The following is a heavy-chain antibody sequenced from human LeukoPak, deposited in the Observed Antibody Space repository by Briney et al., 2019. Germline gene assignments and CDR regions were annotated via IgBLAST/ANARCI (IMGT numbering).Heavy chain of an antibody. D-gene: IGHD3-10*01. CDR1: GCSFTSYW. CDR2: IYSCDSDT. V-gene: IGHV5-51*01. J-gene: IGHJ4*02. CDR3: ARPLSSGSPSNYYLDY. Sequence: GESLKISCKGSGCSFTSYWIGWVRQMPGKGLEWMGIIYSCDSDTRYSPSFQGQVTISADKSISTAYLQWSSLKAPDTAMYYCARPLSSGSPSNYYLDYWGQGTLVTVSS.